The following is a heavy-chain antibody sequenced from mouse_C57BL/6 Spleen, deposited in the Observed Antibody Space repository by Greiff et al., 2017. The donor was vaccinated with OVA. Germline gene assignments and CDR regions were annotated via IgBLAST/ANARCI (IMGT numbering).Heavy chain of an antibody. CDR3: ARRDGYSFDY. D-gene: IGHD2-3*01. V-gene: IGHV1-81*01. J-gene: IGHJ2*01. Sequence: LVESGAELARPGASVKLSCKASGYTFTSYGISWVKQRTGQGLEWIGEIYPRSGNTYYNEKFKGKATLTADKSSSTAYMELRSLTSEDSAVYFCARRDGYSFDYWGQGTTLTVSS. CDR1: GYTFTSYG. CDR2: IYPRSGNT.